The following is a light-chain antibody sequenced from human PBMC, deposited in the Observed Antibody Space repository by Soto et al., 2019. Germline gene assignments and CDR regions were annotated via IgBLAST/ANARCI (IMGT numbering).Light chain of an antibody. Sequence: MVLSQSPGTLSLSPGERATLSCRASQSVSSDYLAWYQQKPGQAPKVLIYRASSRATGIRDRFSGSGCGTDFTLTISRLEPEDFAVYYCQQYASSPLAFGGGTKVDIK. CDR2: RAS. J-gene: IGKJ4*01. V-gene: IGKV3-20*01. CDR1: QSVSSDY. CDR3: QQYASSPLA.